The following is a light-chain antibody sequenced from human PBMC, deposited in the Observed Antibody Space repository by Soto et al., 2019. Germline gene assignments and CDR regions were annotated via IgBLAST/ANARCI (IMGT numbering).Light chain of an antibody. J-gene: IGLJ1*01. CDR1: SSDVGGYNY. CDR3: SSYTSSSTQNV. V-gene: IGLV2-14*01. CDR2: DVS. Sequence: QSVLTQPASVSGSPGQSITISCTGTSSDVGGYNYVSWYQQHPGKAPKLMIYDVSNRPSGVSNRFSGSKSGNTASLTISGLQAEDKADYYCSSYTSSSTQNVFGTGTKLTVL.